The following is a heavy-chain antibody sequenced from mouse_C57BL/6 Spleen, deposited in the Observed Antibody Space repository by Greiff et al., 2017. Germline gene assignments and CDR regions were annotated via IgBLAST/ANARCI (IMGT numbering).Heavy chain of an antibody. D-gene: IGHD1-1*01. J-gene: IGHJ2*01. V-gene: IGHV1-81*01. Sequence: QVQLKQSGAELARPGASVKLSCKASGYTFTSYGISWVKQRTGQGLEWIGEIYPRSGNTYYNEKFKGKATLTADKSSSTAYMELRSLTSEDSAVYFCARYGVVPLFDYWGQGTTLTVSS. CDR2: IYPRSGNT. CDR1: GYTFTSYG. CDR3: ARYGVVPLFDY.